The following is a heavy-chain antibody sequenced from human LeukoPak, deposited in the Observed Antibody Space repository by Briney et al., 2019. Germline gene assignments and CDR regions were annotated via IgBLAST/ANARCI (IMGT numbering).Heavy chain of an antibody. D-gene: IGHD3-9*01. V-gene: IGHV1-69*04. CDR3: ATLYYDILTGYTEPRPANYFDY. Sequence: SVKVSCKASGGTFSSYAISWVRQAPGQGLEWMGRIIPIFGIANYAQKFQGRVTITADKSTSTAYMELSSLRSEDTAVYYCATLYYDILTGYTEPRPANYFDYWGQGTLVTVSS. J-gene: IGHJ4*02. CDR1: GGTFSSYA. CDR2: IIPIFGIA.